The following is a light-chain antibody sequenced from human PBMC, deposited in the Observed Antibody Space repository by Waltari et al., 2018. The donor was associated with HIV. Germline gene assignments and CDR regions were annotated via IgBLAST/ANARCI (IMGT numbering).Light chain of an antibody. CDR2: DVS. Sequence: QSALTQPASVSGSPGQSITIPCTGTSRDVGGYNYVPWYQQHPGKAPKLMIYDVSKRPSGVSNRFSGSKSGNTASLTISGLQAEDEADYYCCSYAGSSTLVFGGGTKLTVL. CDR1: SRDVGGYNY. CDR3: CSYAGSSTLV. J-gene: IGLJ2*01. V-gene: IGLV2-23*02.